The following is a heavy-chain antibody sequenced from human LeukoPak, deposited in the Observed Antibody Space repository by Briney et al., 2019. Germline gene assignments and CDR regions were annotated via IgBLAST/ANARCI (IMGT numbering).Heavy chain of an antibody. CDR1: GGSISSSSYY. J-gene: IGHJ4*02. Sequence: SETLSLTCTVSGGSISSSSYYWGWIRQPPGKGLEWIGSIYYSGSTYYNPSLKSRVTISVDTSKNQFSLKLSSVTAADTAVYYCARVGRGFTVTLPFDYWGQGTLVTVSS. CDR3: ARVGRGFTVTLPFDY. V-gene: IGHV4-39*07. CDR2: IYYSGST. D-gene: IGHD4-17*01.